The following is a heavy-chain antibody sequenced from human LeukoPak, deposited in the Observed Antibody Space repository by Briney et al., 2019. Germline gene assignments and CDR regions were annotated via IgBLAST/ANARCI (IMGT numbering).Heavy chain of an antibody. Sequence: PRGSLRLSCAASGFTFSSYAMSWVRQAPGKGLEWVSAISGSGGSTYNADSVKGRFTISRDNTKNTLYLQMNSLSAEDTAVYYCAKDPYYDRSGDDYWGQGTLVTVSS. CDR3: AKDPYYDRSGDDY. J-gene: IGHJ4*02. CDR1: GFTFSSYA. CDR2: ISGSGGST. V-gene: IGHV3-23*01. D-gene: IGHD3-22*01.